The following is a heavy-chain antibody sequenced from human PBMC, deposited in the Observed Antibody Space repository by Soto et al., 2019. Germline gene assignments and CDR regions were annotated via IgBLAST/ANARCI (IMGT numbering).Heavy chain of an antibody. CDR1: DYTFTSFG. D-gene: IGHD3-22*01. CDR3: AREKRITMTQDY. V-gene: IGHV1-18*04. Sequence: ASVKVSCKTSDYTFTSFGITWVRQAPGQGLEWMGWINGYNGDTNYAQKFQGRVTMTTDTSTSTAYTELRNLRSDDTAVYYCAREKRITMTQDYWGQGTLVTVSS. CDR2: INGYNGDT. J-gene: IGHJ4*02.